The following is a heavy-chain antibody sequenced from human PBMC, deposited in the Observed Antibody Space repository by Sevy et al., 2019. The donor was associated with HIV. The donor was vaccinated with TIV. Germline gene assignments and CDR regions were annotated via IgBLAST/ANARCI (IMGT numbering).Heavy chain of an antibody. CDR1: GGSISSHSYY. D-gene: IGHD6-19*01. CDR3: ARDHGYSNGWFPYYYYYGMDV. V-gene: IGHV4-31*03. J-gene: IGHJ6*02. CDR2: IHYSGRT. Sequence: SKTLSLTCSVSGGSISSHSYYWTWIRQHPGKGLEWIGYIHYSGRTYYNPSLKSRVTISLDTSKNHFSLSLRSVTAADTAVYYCARDHGYSNGWFPYYYYYGMDVWGPGTTVTVSS.